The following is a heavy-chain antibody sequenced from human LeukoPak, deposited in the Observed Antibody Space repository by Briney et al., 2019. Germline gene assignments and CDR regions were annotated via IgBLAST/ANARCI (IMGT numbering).Heavy chain of an antibody. D-gene: IGHD2-15*01. CDR1: GFNFYNFW. Sequence: RPGGSLRLSCEASGFNFYNFWMTWVRQAPGKGLEWLANIKQDGSEKYYAGFVKGRFTISRDNAKNSLSLQIDSLRVDDTAVYYCVRDSGSRSSGLFDSWGQGTLVTVSS. V-gene: IGHV3-7*01. CDR3: VRDSGSRSSGLFDS. J-gene: IGHJ4*02. CDR2: IKQDGSEK.